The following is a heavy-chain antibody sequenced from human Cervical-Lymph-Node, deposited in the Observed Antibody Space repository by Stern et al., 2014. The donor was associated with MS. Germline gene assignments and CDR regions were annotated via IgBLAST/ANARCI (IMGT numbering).Heavy chain of an antibody. CDR2: IYYSGTT. V-gene: IGHV4-59*01. J-gene: IGHJ5*02. CDR3: ARATHL. Sequence: QLQLQESGPGLLRPSETLSLTCTVSGASITSYYWSWIRQPPGKGLEWIGYIYYSGTTNYNASLKGRVAISIDTSKTQFSLRLSSVTAADTAVYYCARATHLLGQGTLVTVSS. CDR1: GASITSYY.